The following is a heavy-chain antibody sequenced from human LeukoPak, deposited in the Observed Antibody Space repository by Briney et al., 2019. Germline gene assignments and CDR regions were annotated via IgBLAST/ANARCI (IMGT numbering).Heavy chain of an antibody. D-gene: IGHD2-8*02. J-gene: IGHJ3*01. CDR3: ARKGFVESTGWRGAFDV. CDR1: RGSFSGYF. V-gene: IGHV4-34*01. CDR2: MNDSGST. Sequence: PSETLSLTCDVYRGSFSGYFWSWIRQTPGKGRGGLGEMNDSGSTNYNPSLKSRVTISVAVSKNQYSLRLTSVTAADTAVYYCARKGFVESTGWRGAFDVWGQGTMVTVSS.